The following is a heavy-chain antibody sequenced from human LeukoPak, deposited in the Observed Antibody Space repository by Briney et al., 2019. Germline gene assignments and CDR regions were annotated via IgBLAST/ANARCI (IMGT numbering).Heavy chain of an antibody. Sequence: GGSLRLSCAASGFTFSSYEMNWVRQAPGKGLEWVSYISSSGSTIYYADSVKGRFTISRDNAKNSLYLQMNSLRAEDTAVYYCXXXXTDSSSWYFYYYYYMDVWGKGTTVTISS. J-gene: IGHJ6*03. CDR2: ISSSGSTI. CDR3: XXXXTDSSSWYFYYYYYMDV. CDR1: GFTFSSYE. V-gene: IGHV3-48*03. D-gene: IGHD6-13*01.